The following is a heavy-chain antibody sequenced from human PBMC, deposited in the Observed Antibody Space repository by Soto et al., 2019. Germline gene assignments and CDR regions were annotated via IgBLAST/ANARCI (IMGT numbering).Heavy chain of an antibody. V-gene: IGHV4-39*01. J-gene: IGHJ4*02. D-gene: IGHD4-17*01. CDR1: GDSISSSSNQ. Sequence: SETLALTCTVSGDSISSSSNQWGWIRQPPGKGLEWIGNIYYSENTYYNPSLKSRVTISVDTSKNQFSLRLTSVTAADTAVYYCATHPPYGPLDYWGQGTLVTVSS. CDR2: IYYSENT. CDR3: ATHPPYGPLDY.